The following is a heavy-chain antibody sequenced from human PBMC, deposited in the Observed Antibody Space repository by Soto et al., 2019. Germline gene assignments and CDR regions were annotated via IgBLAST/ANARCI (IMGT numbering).Heavy chain of an antibody. J-gene: IGHJ6*03. CDR1: GGSFSGYY. D-gene: IGHD4-17*01. Sequence: SETLSLTCAVYGGSFSGYYWSWIRQPPGKGLEWIGEINHSGSTNYNPSLKSRVTISVDTSKNQFSLKLSSVTAADTAVYYCAREGGTTVTMVNGWGYYYYYYYMDVWGKGTTVTVSS. CDR2: INHSGST. V-gene: IGHV4-34*01. CDR3: AREGGTTVTMVNGWGYYYYYYYMDV.